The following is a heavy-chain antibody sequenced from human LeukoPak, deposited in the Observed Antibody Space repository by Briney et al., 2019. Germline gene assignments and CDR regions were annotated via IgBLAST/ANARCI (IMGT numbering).Heavy chain of an antibody. CDR1: GGSISSYY. CDR2: IYTSRST. Sequence: PSETLSLTCTVSGGSISSYYWIWIRQPAGQGLEWIGRIYTSRSTNYNPSLKSRVTMSVDTSKNQFSLKLSSVTAADTAVYYCARDIVVVPAAIGGSYYYGMDVWGQGTTVTVSS. D-gene: IGHD2-2*02. V-gene: IGHV4-4*07. CDR3: ARDIVVVPAAIGGSYYYGMDV. J-gene: IGHJ6*02.